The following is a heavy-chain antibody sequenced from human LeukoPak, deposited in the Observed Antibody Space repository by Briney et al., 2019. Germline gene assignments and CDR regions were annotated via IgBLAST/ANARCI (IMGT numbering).Heavy chain of an antibody. CDR2: IHTSHSAP. CDR3: ANEIRPNDY. Sequence: GVSLRLTCVASGFSFSREAMGWVRQAPGKGLEFISSIHTSHSAPCYAHSLRSRFTISTDNSKNTLYLQMTSLRVEDTALYYCANEIRPNDYWGQGTLVSVSS. D-gene: IGHD3-16*01. CDR1: GFSFSREA. J-gene: IGHJ4*02. V-gene: IGHV3-23*05.